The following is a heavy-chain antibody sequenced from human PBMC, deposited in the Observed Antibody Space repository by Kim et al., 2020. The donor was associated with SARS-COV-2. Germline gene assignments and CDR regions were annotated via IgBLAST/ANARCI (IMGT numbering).Heavy chain of an antibody. J-gene: IGHJ4*02. V-gene: IGHV3-7*01. CDR2: IKQDGSEK. D-gene: IGHD3-3*01. CDR3: ARGVVSFDY. Sequence: GGSLRLSCAASGFTFSSSWMSWVRQAPGKGLEWVAKIKQDGSEKYYVDSVKGRFTISRDNAKNSLYLQMNSLRAEDTALYYCARGVVSFDYWGQGTLVTVSS. CDR1: GFTFSSSW.